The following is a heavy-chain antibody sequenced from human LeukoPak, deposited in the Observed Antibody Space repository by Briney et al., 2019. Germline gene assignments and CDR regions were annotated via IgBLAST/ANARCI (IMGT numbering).Heavy chain of an antibody. CDR1: GYSFTSYW. CDR3: ARRVVDTAMVMGLNNWYFDL. Sequence: GESLKISCKGSGYSFTSYWIGWVRQMPGKGLEWMEIIYPGDSDTRYSPSFQGQVTISADKSISTAYLQWSSLKASDTAMYYCARRVVDTAMVMGLNNWYFDLWGRGTLVTVSS. J-gene: IGHJ2*01. V-gene: IGHV5-51*01. CDR2: IYPGDSDT. D-gene: IGHD5-18*01.